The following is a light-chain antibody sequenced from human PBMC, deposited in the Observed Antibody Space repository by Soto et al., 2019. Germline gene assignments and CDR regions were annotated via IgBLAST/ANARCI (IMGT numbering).Light chain of an antibody. CDR3: QQYGSSPT. J-gene: IGKJ1*01. V-gene: IGKV3-20*01. CDR1: QSVSSSY. Sequence: EIVLTQSPGTLSLSPGERATLSCRASQSVSSSYLAWYQQKPGQAPRLLIYVASSRATGIPDRFSGSGSRTDFTLTISRLEPEDFAVYYCQQYGSSPTFGQGTKVEIK. CDR2: VAS.